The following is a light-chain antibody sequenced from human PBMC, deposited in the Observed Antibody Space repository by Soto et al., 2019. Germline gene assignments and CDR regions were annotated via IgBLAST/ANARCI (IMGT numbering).Light chain of an antibody. Sequence: QSVLTQPPSASGTPGQRVTISCSGTYSNIGTHTVNWYQQLPGTAPKVVIYNDNQRPSGVPDRFSGSKSGTSASLAISGPQSEDEADYYCAAWDDSLSCWMFGGGTKLTVL. CDR2: NDN. CDR3: AAWDDSLSCWM. J-gene: IGLJ3*02. V-gene: IGLV1-44*01. CDR1: YSNIGTHT.